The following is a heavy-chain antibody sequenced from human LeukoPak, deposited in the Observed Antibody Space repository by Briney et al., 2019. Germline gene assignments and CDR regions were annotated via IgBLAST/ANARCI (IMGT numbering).Heavy chain of an antibody. Sequence: SVKVSCKASGGTFSSYAISWVRQAPGQGLEWMGGIIPIFGTANYAQKFQGRVTITTDESTSTAYMELSSLRSEDTAVYYCAIAAVKATRFDPWGQGPWSPSPQ. D-gene: IGHD4-17*01. J-gene: IGHJ5*02. CDR3: AIAAVKATRFDP. V-gene: IGHV1-69*05. CDR1: GGTFSSYA. CDR2: IIPIFGTA.